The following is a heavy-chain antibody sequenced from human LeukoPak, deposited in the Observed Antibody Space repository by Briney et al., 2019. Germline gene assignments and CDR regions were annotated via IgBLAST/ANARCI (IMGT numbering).Heavy chain of an antibody. CDR1: GYTLTELS. CDR2: FDPEDGET. Sequence: RASVKVSCKVSGYTLTELSMDWVRQAPGKGLEWTGGFDPEDGETIYAQKFQGRVTMTEDTSTDTAYMELSSLRSEDTAVYYCATDGKVGIAAAGTGLYYGMDVWGKGTTVTVSS. V-gene: IGHV1-24*01. CDR3: ATDGKVGIAAAGTGLYYGMDV. J-gene: IGHJ6*04. D-gene: IGHD6-13*01.